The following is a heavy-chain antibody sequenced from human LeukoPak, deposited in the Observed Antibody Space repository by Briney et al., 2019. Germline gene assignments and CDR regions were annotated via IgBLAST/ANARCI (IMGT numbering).Heavy chain of an antibody. D-gene: IGHD2-2*01. V-gene: IGHV3-7*03. Sequence: GGSLRLSCAASGFTFSSYWVSWVRQAPGKGLEWVANIKQDGSEKYYVDSVKGRFTISRDNAKNSLYLQMNSLRAEDTAVYYCARGRGYCSSTSCSPLWYFDYWGQGTLVTVSS. J-gene: IGHJ4*02. CDR3: ARGRGYCSSTSCSPLWYFDY. CDR1: GFTFSSYW. CDR2: IKQDGSEK.